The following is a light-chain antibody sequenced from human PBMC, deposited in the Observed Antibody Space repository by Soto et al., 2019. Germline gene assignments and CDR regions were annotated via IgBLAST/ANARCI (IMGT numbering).Light chain of an antibody. V-gene: IGKV3-15*01. CDR2: GAS. CDR1: QSVSNN. CDR3: QQYNNWPRT. Sequence: EIMMTQSPATLSVSPGERATLSCRASQSVSNNLAWYQQKPGQAPRLLIYGASTRATGIPARFSGSGSGTEFTLTISSLQSEDFALYYCQQYNNWPRTFGQGTKVDIK. J-gene: IGKJ1*01.